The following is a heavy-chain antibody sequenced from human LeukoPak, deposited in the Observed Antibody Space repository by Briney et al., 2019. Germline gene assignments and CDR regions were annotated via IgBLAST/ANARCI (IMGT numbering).Heavy chain of an antibody. CDR2: IYYSGST. V-gene: IGHV4-59*01. J-gene: IGHJ4*02. D-gene: IGHD4-17*01. CDR1: GGSISSYY. Sequence: SETLSLTCTVSGGSISSYYWSWIRQPPGKGLEWIGYIYYSGSTNYNPSLKSRVTISVDTSTNQFSLKLSSVTAADTAVYYCARGDSDYGDYVKYFDYWGQGTLVTVSS. CDR3: ARGDSDYGDYVKYFDY.